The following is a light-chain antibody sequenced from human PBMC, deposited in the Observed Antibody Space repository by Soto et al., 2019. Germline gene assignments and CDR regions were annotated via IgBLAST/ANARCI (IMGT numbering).Light chain of an antibody. CDR1: HSVSSSY. Sequence: EIVLTQSPGTLSLSPGERATLSCRASHSVSSSYLAWYQQNPGQAPRLLSYCASSRATGIPDRFSGSGSGTDFTFTISRLEPEDFAVYYCQQYGSSPPYTFGQGTKLEIK. J-gene: IGKJ2*01. V-gene: IGKV3-20*01. CDR2: CAS. CDR3: QQYGSSPPYT.